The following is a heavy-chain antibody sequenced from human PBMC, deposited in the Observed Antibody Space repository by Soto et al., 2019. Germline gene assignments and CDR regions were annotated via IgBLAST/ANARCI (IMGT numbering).Heavy chain of an antibody. V-gene: IGHV1-24*01. Sequence: ASVKVSCKVSGHPLSQLSMHWVRQAPGKGLEWVGGFDADEGKTIYAQKFQDRITMTEDTSTDTAYMELSSLISEDTATYYCTTTGNDYGDFDSWVHGTMVSVSS. CDR1: GHPLSQLS. CDR2: FDADEGKT. J-gene: IGHJ4*01. CDR3: TTTGNDYGDFDS. D-gene: IGHD4-17*01.